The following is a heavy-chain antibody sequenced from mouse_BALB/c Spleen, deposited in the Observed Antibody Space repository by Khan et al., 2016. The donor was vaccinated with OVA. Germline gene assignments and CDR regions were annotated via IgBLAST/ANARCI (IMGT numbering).Heavy chain of an antibody. Sequence: QVQLKESGPGLVQPSQSLSITCTVSGFSLTTYGIHWVRQSPGKGLEWLGVIWNGGNTDYNAPFISRLNISQDNSKSQVFFKMNSLQADDTAIYYWARHSYRYDFTYWGQGTLVTVSA. CDR1: GFSLTTYG. CDR3: ARHSYRYDFTY. J-gene: IGHJ3*01. D-gene: IGHD2-12*01. V-gene: IGHV2-2*01. CDR2: IWNGGNT.